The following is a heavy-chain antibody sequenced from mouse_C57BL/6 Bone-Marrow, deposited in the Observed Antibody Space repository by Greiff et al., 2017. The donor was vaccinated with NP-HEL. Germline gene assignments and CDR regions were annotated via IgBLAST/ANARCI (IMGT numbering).Heavy chain of an antibody. CDR3: ARLEAYYYGSIDY. J-gene: IGHJ2*01. CDR1: GYTFTSYG. CDR2: IYPRSGNT. D-gene: IGHD1-1*01. V-gene: IGHV1-81*01. Sequence: VKLMESGAELARPGASVKLSCKASGYTFTSYGISWVKQRTGQGLEWIGEIYPRSGNTYYNEKFKGKATLTADKSSSTAYMELRSLTSEDSAVYFCARLEAYYYGSIDYWGQGTTLTVSS.